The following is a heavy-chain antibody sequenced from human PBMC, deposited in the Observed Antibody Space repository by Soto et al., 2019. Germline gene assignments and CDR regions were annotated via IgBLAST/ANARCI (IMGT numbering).Heavy chain of an antibody. Sequence: ASETLSLTCTVSGGSISSSSYYWGWIRQPPGKGLEWIGSIYYSGSTYYNPSLKSRVTISVDTSKNQFSLKLSSVTAADTAVYYCASTPQQLVSFFDYWGQGTLVTVSS. CDR3: ASTPQQLVSFFDY. D-gene: IGHD6-13*01. V-gene: IGHV4-39*01. CDR1: GGSISSSSYY. J-gene: IGHJ4*02. CDR2: IYYSGST.